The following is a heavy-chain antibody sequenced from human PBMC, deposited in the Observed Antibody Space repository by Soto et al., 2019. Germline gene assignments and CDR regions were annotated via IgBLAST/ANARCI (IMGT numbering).Heavy chain of an antibody. D-gene: IGHD6-13*01. CDR1: GFSFTNYG. V-gene: IGHV3-30*18. CDR3: TKQHNTGSNFEN. Sequence: RGGSLRLSCAASGFSFTNYGMHWVRQAPDKGLEWVAVISSDGSEKHYADPVKGRFTISRDTSKNTLYLQMNSLRDEDTAVYFCTKQHNTGSNFENWGQGALVTVSS. J-gene: IGHJ4*02. CDR2: ISSDGSEK.